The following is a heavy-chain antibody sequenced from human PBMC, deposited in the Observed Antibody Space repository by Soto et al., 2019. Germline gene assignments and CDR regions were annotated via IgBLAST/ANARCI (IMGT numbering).Heavy chain of an antibody. J-gene: IGHJ4*02. CDR2: IWFDGSNK. Sequence: GESLRISCPASGFTFRSYGMHWVRQAPDKGLEWVATIWFDGSNKYYGDPVKGRFTISRDNFKNTLYLQMNSLRVEDTAVYYCATGYYYDASGYVPTDFWGQGTLVTVSS. CDR3: ATGYYYDASGYVPTDF. D-gene: IGHD3-22*01. V-gene: IGHV3-33*01. CDR1: GFTFRSYG.